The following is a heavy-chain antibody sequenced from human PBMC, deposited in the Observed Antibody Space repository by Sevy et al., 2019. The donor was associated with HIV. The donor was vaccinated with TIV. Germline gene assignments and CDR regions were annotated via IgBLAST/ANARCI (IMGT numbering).Heavy chain of an antibody. CDR1: GFTFSSYA. Sequence: GGSLRLSCAASGFTFSSYAMSWVRQAPGKGLEWVSTINGNGGRTYYADSVKGRFTISRDNSKNTLYVQMNSLRAEDTAIYYCAKHYHFGPTVAGRSSWFDPWGQGTLVTVSS. V-gene: IGHV3-23*01. J-gene: IGHJ5*02. D-gene: IGHD6-19*01. CDR2: INGNGGRT. CDR3: AKHYHFGPTVAGRSSWFDP.